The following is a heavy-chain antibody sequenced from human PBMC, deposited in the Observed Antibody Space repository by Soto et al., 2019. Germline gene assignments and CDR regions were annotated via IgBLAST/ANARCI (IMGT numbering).Heavy chain of an antibody. CDR1: GYTFTSYG. J-gene: IGHJ4*02. D-gene: IGHD3-10*01. CDR2: ISAYNGNT. CDR3: ARDTYGSGAGY. Sequence: QVKLVQSGAEVKKPGASVKVSCKASGYTFTSYGISWVRQAPGQGLEWMGWISAYNGNTNYAQKLKGRVTMTTDTPTSTAYMELRSLRPDDTAVYYCARDTYGSGAGYWGQGTLVTVSS. V-gene: IGHV1-18*01.